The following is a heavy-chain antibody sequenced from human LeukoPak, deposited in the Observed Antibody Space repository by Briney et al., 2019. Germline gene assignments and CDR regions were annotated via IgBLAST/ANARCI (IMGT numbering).Heavy chain of an antibody. Sequence: PSETLSLTCTVSGDSISTTDYYWSWVRQPPGKGLEWIGYIYNSGTTYYNPSLKSRVTVSVDTSKNRFSLKLSSVTPADTAVYYCARVNWYFDLWGRGTLVTASS. CDR2: IYNSGTT. J-gene: IGHJ2*01. CDR3: ARVNWYFDL. CDR1: GDSISTTDYY. V-gene: IGHV4-30-4*08.